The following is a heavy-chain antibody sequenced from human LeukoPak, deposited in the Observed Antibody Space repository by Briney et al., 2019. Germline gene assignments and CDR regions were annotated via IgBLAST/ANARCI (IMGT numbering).Heavy chain of an antibody. CDR2: IKQDGTEK. CDR3: ARDMYGGTDY. CDR1: GFTFSSSW. D-gene: IGHD2-8*01. V-gene: IGHV3-7*01. Sequence: GGSLRLSCAASGFTFSSSWMSWVRQAPGKGLEWAANIKQDGTEKYYVNSVKGRFTISRDNAKNSLYLQMNSLRAEDTAVCYCARDMYGGTDYWGQGTLVTVSS. J-gene: IGHJ4*02.